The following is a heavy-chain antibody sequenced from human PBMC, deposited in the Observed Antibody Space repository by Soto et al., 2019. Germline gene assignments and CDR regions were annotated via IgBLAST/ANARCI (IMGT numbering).Heavy chain of an antibody. V-gene: IGHV4-39*01. CDR2: IYYSGST. CDR1: GGSISSSSYY. J-gene: IGHJ4*02. Sequence: PSETLSLTCTVSGGSISSSSYYWGWIRQPPGKGLEWIGSIYYSGSTYYNPSLKSRVTISVDTSKNQFSLKLSSVTAADTAVYYCARGLVGSGSDYWGQGTLVTVSS. CDR3: ARGLVGSGSDY. D-gene: IGHD5-12*01.